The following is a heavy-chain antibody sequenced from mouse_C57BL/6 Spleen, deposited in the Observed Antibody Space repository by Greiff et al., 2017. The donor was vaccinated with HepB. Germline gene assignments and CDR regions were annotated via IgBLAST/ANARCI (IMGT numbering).Heavy chain of an antibody. CDR3: ARSYYDSTGAWFAY. J-gene: IGHJ3*01. Sequence: VHVKQSGPELVKPGDSVKISCKASGYSFTGYFMNWVMQSHGKSLEWIGRINPYNGDTFYNQKFKGKATLTVDKSSSTAHMELRSLTSEDSAVYYCARSYYDSTGAWFAYWGQGTLVTVSA. CDR2: INPYNGDT. D-gene: IGHD2-4*01. CDR1: GYSFTGYF. V-gene: IGHV1-20*01.